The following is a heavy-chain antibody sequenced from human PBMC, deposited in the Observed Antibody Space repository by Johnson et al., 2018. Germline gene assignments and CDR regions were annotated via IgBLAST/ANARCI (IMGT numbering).Heavy chain of an antibody. V-gene: IGHV3-9*01. CDR1: GFTFDDYA. D-gene: IGHD3-10*01. CDR3: AKTNGDYYYYGMDV. Sequence: VQLVESGGGVIRXGRSLRLSCAASGFTFDDYAMHWVRQAPGKGLEWVSGINWNSGTIGYADSVKGRFTISRDNAKNSLYLQMNSLRTEDTALYYCAKTNGDYYYYGMDVWGQGTTVTVSS. CDR2: INWNSGTI. J-gene: IGHJ6*02.